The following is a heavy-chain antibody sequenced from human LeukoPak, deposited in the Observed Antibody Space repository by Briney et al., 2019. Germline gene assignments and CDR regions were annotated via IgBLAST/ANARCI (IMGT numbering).Heavy chain of an antibody. CDR2: IYYSGST. CDR1: GGSISSYY. CDR3: ARGGRRSDAFDI. J-gene: IGHJ3*02. Sequence: MASETLSLTCTVSGGSISSYYWSWIRQPPGKGLEWIGYIYYSGSTNYNPSLKSRVAISVDTSKNQFSLKLSSVTAADTAVYYCARGGRRSDAFDIWGQGTMVTVSS. V-gene: IGHV4-59*01.